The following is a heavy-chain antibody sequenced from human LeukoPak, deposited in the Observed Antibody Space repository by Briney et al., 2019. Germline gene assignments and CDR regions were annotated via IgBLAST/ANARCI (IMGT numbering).Heavy chain of an antibody. V-gene: IGHV3-7*01. J-gene: IGHJ5*02. CDR2: IKQEGRDK. CDR1: GFTFNSYW. CDR3: ARGLGSDSGILFDP. Sequence: GGSLRLSCAASGFTFNSYWMSWVRHVPGKGLEWVANIKQEGRDKYYVDSVKGRFTVSRDNAENSLYLQISILRADDTAIYCCARGLGSDSGILFDPWAQGTLVTVSS. D-gene: IGHD4-17*01.